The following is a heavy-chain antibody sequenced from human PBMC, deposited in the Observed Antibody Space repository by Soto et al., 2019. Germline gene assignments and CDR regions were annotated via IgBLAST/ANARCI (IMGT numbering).Heavy chain of an antibody. J-gene: IGHJ6*02. V-gene: IGHV3-15*07. CDR2: IKSKTDGGTT. CDR3: TTGRRAYSYGLYYYGMDV. CDR1: GFTFSNAW. D-gene: IGHD5-18*01. Sequence: GGSLRLSCAASGFTFSNAWMNWVRQAPGKGLEWVGRIKSKTDGGTTDYAAPVKGRFTISRDDSKNTLYLQMNSLKTEDTAVYYCTTGRRAYSYGLYYYGMDVWGQGTTVTVSS.